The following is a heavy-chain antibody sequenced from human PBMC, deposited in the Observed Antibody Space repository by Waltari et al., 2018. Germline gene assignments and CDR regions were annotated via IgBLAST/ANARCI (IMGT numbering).Heavy chain of an antibody. Sequence: EVQLVQSGAEVKKPGESLRISCQGSGFNFSNYWIGWVRQMPGKGLEWMGIIYPGDSDTRYSPSFQGQVTMSVDKSIRTAYLQWNSLKASDTAIYYCARHRTRSTLYNWFDPWGQGTQVSVSS. D-gene: IGHD2-15*01. J-gene: IGHJ5*02. CDR1: GFNFSNYW. CDR2: IYPGDSDT. CDR3: ARHRTRSTLYNWFDP. V-gene: IGHV5-51*01.